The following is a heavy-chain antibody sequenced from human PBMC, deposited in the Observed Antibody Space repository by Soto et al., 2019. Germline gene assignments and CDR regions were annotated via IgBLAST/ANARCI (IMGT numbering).Heavy chain of an antibody. V-gene: IGHV3-30*03. CDR2: ISYDGSKK. CDR3: ARGYTRGYPSNWFDP. Sequence: QVQLVESGGGVVQPGRSLRLSCAASGFTFSSYGMHWVRQAPGKGLEWVAVISYDGSKKYYADSVKGRFTISRDNSKNTLYLQMDSLKDEDTAVYYWARGYTRGYPSNWFDPWGQEKLVNVSS. D-gene: IGHD3-22*01. CDR1: GFTFSSYG. J-gene: IGHJ5*02.